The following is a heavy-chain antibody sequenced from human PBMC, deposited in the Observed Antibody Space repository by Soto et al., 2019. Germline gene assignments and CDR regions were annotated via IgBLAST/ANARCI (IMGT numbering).Heavy chain of an antibody. CDR2: ITSSGSYV. D-gene: IGHD3-3*02. CDR1: GFTFSRNT. J-gene: IGHJ6*02. Sequence: GGSLRLSCVPSGFTFSRNTMNWVRQAPGKGLEWVASITSSGSYVYYADSVKGRFSASRDNAKSSLSLQMDSLRPDDTAIYFCVKDEGIEAMDVWGQGTTVTVSS. V-gene: IGHV3-21*01. CDR3: VKDEGIEAMDV.